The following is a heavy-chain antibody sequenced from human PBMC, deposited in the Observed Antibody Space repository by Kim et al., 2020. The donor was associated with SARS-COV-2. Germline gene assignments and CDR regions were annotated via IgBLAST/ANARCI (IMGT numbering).Heavy chain of an antibody. D-gene: IGHD3-10*01. Sequence: GGSLRLSCAASGFTFSSYAMHWVRQAPGKGLEWVAVISYDGSNKYYADSVKGRFTISRDNSKNTLYLQMNSLRAEDTAVYYCARDGSGFDGYFQHWGQGTLVTVSS. J-gene: IGHJ1*01. CDR2: ISYDGSNK. CDR1: GFTFSSYA. V-gene: IGHV3-30*04. CDR3: ARDGSGFDGYFQH.